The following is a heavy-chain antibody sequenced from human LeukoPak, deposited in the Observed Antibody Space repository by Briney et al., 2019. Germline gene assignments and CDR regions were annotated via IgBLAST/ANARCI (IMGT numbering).Heavy chain of an antibody. Sequence: TGGSLRLSCAASGFSVSSNYMSWVRQAPGKGLEWVANIKQDGSEKNYVDSVKGRFTISRDNAKNTLYLQMNSLRAEDTAVYYCAKGSSYQLYFDYWGQGTLVTVSS. CDR3: AKGSSYQLYFDY. CDR2: IKQDGSEK. D-gene: IGHD2-2*01. V-gene: IGHV3-7*01. J-gene: IGHJ4*02. CDR1: GFSVSSNY.